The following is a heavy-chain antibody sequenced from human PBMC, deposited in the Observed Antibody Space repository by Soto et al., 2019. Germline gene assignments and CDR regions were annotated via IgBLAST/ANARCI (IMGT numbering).Heavy chain of an antibody. CDR1: RFTFSSYT. D-gene: IGHD6-13*01. V-gene: IGHV3-21*04. J-gene: IGHJ6*02. Sequence: GGSLRLSCAASRFTFSSYTMNWVRQGAGKGLEWVSSISSSSSYIYYADSVKVRFTISRDNAKNSLYLQMNSLRAEDTAVYYCARDERGSSGPAYGMDVWGQGTTVTVSS. CDR2: ISSSSSYI. CDR3: ARDERGSSGPAYGMDV.